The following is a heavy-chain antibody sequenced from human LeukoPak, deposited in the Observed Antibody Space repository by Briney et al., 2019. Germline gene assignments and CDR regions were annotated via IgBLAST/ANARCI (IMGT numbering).Heavy chain of an antibody. CDR2: IRYDGSNK. CDR3: AKDRRGYSYGYCFFDY. D-gene: IGHD5-18*01. J-gene: IGHJ4*02. V-gene: IGHV3-30*02. Sequence: SGGSLRLSCAASGFTFSSYGMHWVRQAPGKGLEWVAFIRYDGSNKYYADSVKGRFTISRDNSKNTLYLQMNSLRAEDTAVYYCAKDRRGYSYGYCFFDYWGQGTLVTVSS. CDR1: GFTFSSYG.